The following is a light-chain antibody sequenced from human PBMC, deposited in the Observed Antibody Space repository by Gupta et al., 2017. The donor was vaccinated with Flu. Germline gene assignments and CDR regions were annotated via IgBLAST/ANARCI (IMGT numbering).Light chain of an antibody. CDR3: KNYNYH. Sequence: DFQMTQSPSTLSASVGDRVTITCRASQNIEDWLAWYQQKPGKAPQLLIYKASKLEGAVPSRFGGSGFGTEFTLTISSLQPDDSAIYYCKNYNYHFGGGTKVEIK. V-gene: IGKV1-5*03. CDR2: KAS. CDR1: QNIEDW. J-gene: IGKJ4*01.